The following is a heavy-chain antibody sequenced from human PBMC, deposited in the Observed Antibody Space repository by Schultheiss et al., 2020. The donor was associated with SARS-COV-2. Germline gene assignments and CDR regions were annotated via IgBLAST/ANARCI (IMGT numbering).Heavy chain of an antibody. CDR2: ISYDGSNK. CDR3: AKVFRAESFDP. D-gene: IGHD2-21*01. J-gene: IGHJ5*02. CDR1: GFTFSSYA. Sequence: GGSLRLSCAASGFTFSSYAMHWVRQAPGKGLEWVAVISYDGSNKYYADSVKGRFTISRDNSKNTLYLQMNSLRAEDTAVYYCAKVFRAESFDPWGLGTLVTVSS. V-gene: IGHV3-30*01.